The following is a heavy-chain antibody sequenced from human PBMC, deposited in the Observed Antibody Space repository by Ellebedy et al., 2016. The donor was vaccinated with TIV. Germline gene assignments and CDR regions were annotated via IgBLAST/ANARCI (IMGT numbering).Heavy chain of an antibody. J-gene: IGHJ4*02. CDR2: IYYSGST. CDR1: GGSVSSGSYY. V-gene: IGHV4-61*01. CDR3: ARGHGATPFDY. Sequence: SETLSLTXTVSGGSVSSGSYYWSWIRQPPGKGLEWIGYIYYSGSTNYNPSLKSRVTISVDTSKNQFSLKLSSVTAADTAVYYCARGHGATPFDYWGQGTLVTVSS. D-gene: IGHD5-12*01.